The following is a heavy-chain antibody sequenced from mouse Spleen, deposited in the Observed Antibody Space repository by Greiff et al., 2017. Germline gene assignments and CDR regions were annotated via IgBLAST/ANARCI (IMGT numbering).Heavy chain of an antibody. CDR3: ARHGYYGSSPAWFAY. CDR2: IYPGGGYT. V-gene: IGHV1-63*01. Sequence: VQGVESGAELVRPGTSVKMSCKASGYTFTNYWIGWAKQRPGHGLEWIGDIYPGGGYTNYNEKFKGKATLTADKSSSTAYMQFSSLTSEDSAIYYCARHGYYGSSPAWFAYWGQGTLVTVSA. J-gene: IGHJ3*01. D-gene: IGHD1-1*01. CDR1: GYTFTNYW.